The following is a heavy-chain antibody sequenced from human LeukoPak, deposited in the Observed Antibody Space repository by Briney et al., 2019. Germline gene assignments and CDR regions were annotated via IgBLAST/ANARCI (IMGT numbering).Heavy chain of an antibody. Sequence: SGTLSLTCTVSGGSISSYYWSWIRQPPGKGLEWIGYIYYSGSTNYNPSLKSRVTISVDTSKNQFSLKLSSVTAADTAVYYCARDYGLGAFDIWGQGTMVTVSS. V-gene: IGHV4-59*01. D-gene: IGHD4-17*01. CDR2: IYYSGST. CDR1: GGSISSYY. J-gene: IGHJ3*02. CDR3: ARDYGLGAFDI.